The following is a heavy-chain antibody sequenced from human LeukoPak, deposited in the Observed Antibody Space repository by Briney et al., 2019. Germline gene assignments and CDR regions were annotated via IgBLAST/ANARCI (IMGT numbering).Heavy chain of an antibody. Sequence: SETLSLTCTVSGGSISTNNYYWGWIRQPPGKGLEWIGSIYTGSTYYNPSLKSRVTISVDTSKNQFSLKLRSVTAADTAVSGEYSSSWYYYYYYYMDVWGKGTTVTISS. CDR1: GGSISTNNYY. D-gene: IGHD6-13*01. CDR3: YSSSWYYYYYYYMDV. J-gene: IGHJ6*03. CDR2: IYTGST. V-gene: IGHV4-39*01.